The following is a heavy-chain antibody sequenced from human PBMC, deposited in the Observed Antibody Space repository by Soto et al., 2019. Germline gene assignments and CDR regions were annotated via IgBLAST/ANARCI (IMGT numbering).Heavy chain of an antibody. J-gene: IGHJ6*02. Sequence: SETLSLTCAVSGGSISSGGYSWSWIRQPPGKGLEWIGYIYHSGSTYYNPSLKSRVTISVDRSKNQFSLKLSSVTAADTAVYYCARRIVILAADYGMDVWGQGTTVTVS. CDR1: GGSISSGGYS. V-gene: IGHV4-30-2*01. CDR3: ARRIVILAADYGMDV. D-gene: IGHD2-15*01. CDR2: IYHSGST.